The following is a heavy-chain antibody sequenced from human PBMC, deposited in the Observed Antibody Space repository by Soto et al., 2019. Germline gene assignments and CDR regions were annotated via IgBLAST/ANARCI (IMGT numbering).Heavy chain of an antibody. CDR2: VSYDGRSK. J-gene: IGHJ4*02. CDR3: AILPTATTTSDY. V-gene: IGHV3-30*03. CDR1: GFSFTSFG. Sequence: PGGSLRLSCAASGFSFTSFGIHWVRQAPGKGLEWVALVSYDGRSKFFSDSVKGRFAISRDNSKKTVYLEMNSLTTEDTAVYYCAILPTATTTSDYWGQGTLVTVSS. D-gene: IGHD4-17*01.